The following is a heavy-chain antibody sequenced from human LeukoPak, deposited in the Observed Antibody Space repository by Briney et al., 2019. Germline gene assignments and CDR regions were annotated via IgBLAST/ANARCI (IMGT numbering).Heavy chain of an antibody. CDR1: GFIFSSAW. J-gene: IGHJ4*02. D-gene: IGHD2-15*01. CDR2: IKSKTDGGTT. V-gene: IGHV3-15*01. CDR3: SAALDY. Sequence: GGSLRLSCAASGFIFSSAWMTWVRQAPGKGLECVGRIKSKTDGGTTDYAAPVKGGFTISRDDSKNTLYLQMNSLQIEDTAVYYCSAALDYWGQGTLVTVSS.